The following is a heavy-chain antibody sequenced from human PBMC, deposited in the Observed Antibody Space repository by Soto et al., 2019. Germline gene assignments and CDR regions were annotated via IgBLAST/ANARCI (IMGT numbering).Heavy chain of an antibody. D-gene: IGHD3-10*01. V-gene: IGHV4-4*02. CDR3: AASSGSAYGLDV. Sequence: PSETLSLISAVSAGSISTTKWYVWVRQPPGMGLEWIGEIYHTGTTTYNPSLKSRVTMSVDTSKNQFSLRLSFVTAADTAVYYCAASSGSAYGLDVWGPGATVTVSS. CDR2: IYHTGTT. J-gene: IGHJ6*02. CDR1: AGSISTTKW.